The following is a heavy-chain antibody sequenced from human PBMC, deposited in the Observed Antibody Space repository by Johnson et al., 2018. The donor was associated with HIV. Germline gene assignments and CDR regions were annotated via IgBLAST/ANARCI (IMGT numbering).Heavy chain of an antibody. V-gene: IGHV3-74*01. J-gene: IGHJ3*02. Sequence: VQLVESGGDLVQPGGSLRLSCAASRFTFSSYWMHWVRQVPGKGLVWVSGINSDGSDTRYADSVKGRFTISRDNAKTTLYLQMNRLRAEDTAVYYCAREVNAFDIWGQGTVVTVSS. CDR1: RFTFSSYW. CDR2: INSDGSDT. D-gene: IGHD3-22*01. CDR3: AREVNAFDI.